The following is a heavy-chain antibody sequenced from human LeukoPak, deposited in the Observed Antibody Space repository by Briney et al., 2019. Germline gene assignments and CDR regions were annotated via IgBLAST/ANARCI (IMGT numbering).Heavy chain of an antibody. V-gene: IGHV3-30*02. D-gene: IGHD3-10*01. Sequence: PGGSLRLSCAASGFTFSNAWMSWVRQAPGKGLEWVAFIRYDGNNKYYADSVKGRFTISRDNSKNTLYLQMNSLRAEDTALYYCARDDYGSGSWNDYWGQGTLVTVSS. CDR1: GFTFSNAW. CDR3: ARDDYGSGSWNDY. J-gene: IGHJ4*02. CDR2: IRYDGNNK.